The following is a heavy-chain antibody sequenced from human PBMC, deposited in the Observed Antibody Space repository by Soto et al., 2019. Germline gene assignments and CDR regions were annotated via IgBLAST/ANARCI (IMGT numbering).Heavy chain of an antibody. CDR2: IYYSGST. CDR1: GGSISSGNYY. Sequence: SETLSLTCTVSGGSISSGNYYWSWIRQPPGKGLEWIGYIYYSGSTYYNPSLKSRVTISVDTSKNQFSLKLSSVTAADTAVYYCARVVGSSWHVNYYYYGMDVWGQGTTVTVSS. CDR3: ARVVGSSWHVNYYYYGMDV. V-gene: IGHV4-30-4*01. D-gene: IGHD6-13*01. J-gene: IGHJ6*02.